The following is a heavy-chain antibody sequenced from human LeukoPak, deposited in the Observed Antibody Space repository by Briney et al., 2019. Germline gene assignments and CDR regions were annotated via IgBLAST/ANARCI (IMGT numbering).Heavy chain of an antibody. Sequence: ASVKVSCKASGYTFTGYYMHWVRQAPGQGLEWMGWINPNSGGTNYAQKFQGRVTMTRDTSISTAYTELSRLRSAATAVYYCARDIGRARGDYWGQGTLVTVSS. D-gene: IGHD1-26*01. J-gene: IGHJ4*02. CDR1: GYTFTGYY. CDR2: INPNSGGT. V-gene: IGHV1-2*02. CDR3: ARDIGRARGDY.